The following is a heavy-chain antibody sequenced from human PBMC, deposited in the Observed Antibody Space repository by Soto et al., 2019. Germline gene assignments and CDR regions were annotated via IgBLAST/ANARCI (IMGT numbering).Heavy chain of an antibody. CDR1: GFTFSSFA. CDR2: SSGSGDGT. J-gene: IGHJ4*02. V-gene: IGHV3-23*01. CDR3: EGPGYSSQDY. D-gene: IGHD5-18*01. Sequence: GGSLRLSCAASGFTFSSFALSWVRQAPGKGLEWVSASSGSGDGTDYADSVKGRFTISRDNSKKTLYLQMNRLRAEETAVYYSEGPGYSSQDYWGQGALVTVSS.